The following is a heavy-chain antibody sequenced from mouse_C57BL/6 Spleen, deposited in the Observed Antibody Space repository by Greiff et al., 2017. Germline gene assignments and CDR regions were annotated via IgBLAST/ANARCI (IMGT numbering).Heavy chain of an antibody. CDR1: GYTFTSYT. D-gene: IGHD3-1*01. Sequence: QVQLQQSGAELARPGASVKMSCKASGYTFTSYTLHWVKQRPGQGLEWIGYINPSSGYTKYNQKFKDKATLTADKSSSTAYMQLSSLTSEDSAVYYCARESGAWFAYWGQGTLVTVSA. CDR2: INPSSGYT. J-gene: IGHJ3*01. V-gene: IGHV1-4*01. CDR3: ARESGAWFAY.